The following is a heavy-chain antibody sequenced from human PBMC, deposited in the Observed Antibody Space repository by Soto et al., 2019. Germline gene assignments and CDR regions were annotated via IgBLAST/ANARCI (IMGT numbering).Heavy chain of an antibody. D-gene: IGHD3-3*01. CDR2: IKSKTDGGTT. J-gene: IGHJ6*02. CDR1: GFTFSNAW. V-gene: IGHV3-15*01. Sequence: VGSLRLSCAASGFTFSNAWMSWVRQAPGKGLEWVGRIKSKTDGGTTDYAAPVKGRFTISRDDSKNTLYLQMNSPKTEDTAVYYCTSPSPDHYENGMDVWGQGTTVTVSS. CDR3: TSPSPDHYENGMDV.